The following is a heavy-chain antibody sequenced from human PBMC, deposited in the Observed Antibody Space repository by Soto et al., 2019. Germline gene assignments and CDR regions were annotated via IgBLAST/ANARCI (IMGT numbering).Heavy chain of an antibody. V-gene: IGHV4-30-2*01. D-gene: IGHD2-21*01. CDR1: GGSISSGGYS. Sequence: QLQLQESGSGLVKPSQTLSLTCAVSGGSISSGGYSWSWIRQPPGKGLEWLGYIYHSGSTYYNPSLKSGVTTSVNRSKNHFSLKLSSVTAAATAVYYRARGNVVPLDYWGQGTLVTVSS. CDR3: ARGNVVPLDY. CDR2: IYHSGST. J-gene: IGHJ4*02.